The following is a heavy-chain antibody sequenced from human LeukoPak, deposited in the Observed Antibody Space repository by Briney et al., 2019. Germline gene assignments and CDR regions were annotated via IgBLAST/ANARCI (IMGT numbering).Heavy chain of an antibody. CDR1: GFTFDDYT. Sequence: PGGSLRLSCAASGFTFDDYTMHWVRQGPGKGLEWVSLISWDGGSTYYADSVKSRFTISRDNRKNSLYLQMNSLRTEDTALYYCAKDMGGITKIRGLIRERGIGYWGQGTLVTVSS. D-gene: IGHD3-10*01. J-gene: IGHJ4*02. CDR3: AKDMGGITKIRGLIRERGIGY. V-gene: IGHV3-43*01. CDR2: ISWDGGST.